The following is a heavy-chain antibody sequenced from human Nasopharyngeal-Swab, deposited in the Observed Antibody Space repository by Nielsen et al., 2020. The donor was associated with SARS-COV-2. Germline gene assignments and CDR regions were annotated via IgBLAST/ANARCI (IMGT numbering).Heavy chain of an antibody. V-gene: IGHV4-39*01. J-gene: IGHJ5*02. CDR3: ARLGYGDSNWFDP. Sequence: WIRQPPGKRLEWIGSIYYSGSTYYNPSLKSRVTISVDTSKNQFSLELSSVTAADTAVYYCARLGYGDSNWFDPWGQGTLVTVSS. CDR2: IYYSGST. D-gene: IGHD4-17*01.